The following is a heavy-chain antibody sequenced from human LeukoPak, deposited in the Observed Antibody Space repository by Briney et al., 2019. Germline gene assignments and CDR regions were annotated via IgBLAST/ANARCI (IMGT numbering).Heavy chain of an antibody. CDR2: IRSDGSNK. V-gene: IGHV3-30*02. J-gene: IGHJ4*02. Sequence: PGGSLRLSCAASGFTFSSYGMHWVRQAPGKGLEWVAFIRSDGSNKYYADSVKGRFTISRDNSKNTLYLQMNSLRAEDTAVYYCAKSPGRGERPYYFDYWGQGTLVTVAS. CDR1: GFTFSSYG. CDR3: AKSPGRGERPYYFDY. D-gene: IGHD2-21*01.